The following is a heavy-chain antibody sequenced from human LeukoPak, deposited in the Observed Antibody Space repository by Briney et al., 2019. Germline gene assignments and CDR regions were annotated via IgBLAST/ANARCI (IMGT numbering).Heavy chain of an antibody. CDR1: GFTFSSYA. D-gene: IGHD6-19*01. J-gene: IGHJ4*02. V-gene: IGHV3-74*01. CDR3: ARGAVAASYYFDS. CDR2: IHSDGTIT. Sequence: GGSLRLSCAASGFTFSSYAMHWDRQAPGKGLVWVSRIHSDGTITNYADAVKGRLTISRDNAKNTLYLQVSSLTAEDTAIYYCARGAVAASYYFDSWGQGTLVTVSS.